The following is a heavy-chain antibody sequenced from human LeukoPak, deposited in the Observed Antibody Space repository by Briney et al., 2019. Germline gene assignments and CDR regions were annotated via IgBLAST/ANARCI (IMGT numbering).Heavy chain of an antibody. CDR1: GITLSNYG. V-gene: IGHV3-23*01. Sequence: GGSLRLSCAVSGITLSNYGMSWVRQAPGKGLEWVAGIGGSGGRTNYADSVKGRFTISGDNPKNTLYLQMNSLRAEDTAVYFCAKRGVVIRVILGGFHKEAYYFDSWGQGALVIVSS. J-gene: IGHJ4*02. CDR3: AKRGVVIRVILGGFHKEAYYFDS. D-gene: IGHD3-22*01. CDR2: IGGSGGRT.